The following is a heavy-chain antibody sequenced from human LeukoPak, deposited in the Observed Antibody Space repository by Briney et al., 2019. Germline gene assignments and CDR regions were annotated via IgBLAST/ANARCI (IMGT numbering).Heavy chain of an antibody. CDR1: GFTFSSFA. J-gene: IGHJ6*02. Sequence: GGSLSLSCSASGFTFSSFAMNWVRQAPGKGLEWVSYISSSGSTIYYADSVKGRFTISRDNAKNSLYLQMNSLRAEDTAVYYCARDDYGGYYYYYGMDVWGQGTTVTVSS. D-gene: IGHD4-17*01. CDR2: ISSSGSTI. V-gene: IGHV3-48*03. CDR3: ARDDYGGYYYYYGMDV.